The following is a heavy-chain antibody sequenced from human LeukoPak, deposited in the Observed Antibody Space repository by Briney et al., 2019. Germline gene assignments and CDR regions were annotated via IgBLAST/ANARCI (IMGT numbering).Heavy chain of an antibody. V-gene: IGHV1-2*02. Sequence: ASVKVSCKASGYTFTGYYMHWVRQAPGQGLEWMGWINPNSGGTNYAQKFQGRVTMTRDTSISTAYMELSRLRSDDTAVYYCARDRKYSRSSSSPDYWGQGTLVTVSS. CDR2: INPNSGGT. CDR1: GYTFTGYY. J-gene: IGHJ4*02. CDR3: ARDRKYSRSSSSPDY. D-gene: IGHD6-6*01.